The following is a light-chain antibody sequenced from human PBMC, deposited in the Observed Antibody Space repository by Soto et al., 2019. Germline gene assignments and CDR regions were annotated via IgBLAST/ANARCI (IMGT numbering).Light chain of an antibody. CDR1: ESVASSY. J-gene: IGKJ1*01. CDR2: GAS. V-gene: IGKV3-20*01. Sequence: ILLTQSPGTLSLSPGEGATLSCRASESVASSYLAWYQQIPGQAPRLLIYGASSRATGIPDRFSGSGSGTDFTLTITRLQPEDFAVYYCQQYGSSPWTYGQGTKVDI. CDR3: QQYGSSPWT.